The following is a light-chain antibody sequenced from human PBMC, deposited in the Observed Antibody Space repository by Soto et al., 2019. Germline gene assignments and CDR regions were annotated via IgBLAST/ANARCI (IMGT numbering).Light chain of an antibody. CDR1: QSISSW. CDR3: QQYHSYPIT. Sequence: DIQMTQSPSTLSASVGDRVTITCRASQSISSWLAWYQQKPGKAPKLLIYKASILESGVPSRFSGSGSGTEFTLTISSLQPDDFATYYCQQYHSYPITFGQGTRLEIK. CDR2: KAS. V-gene: IGKV1-5*03. J-gene: IGKJ5*01.